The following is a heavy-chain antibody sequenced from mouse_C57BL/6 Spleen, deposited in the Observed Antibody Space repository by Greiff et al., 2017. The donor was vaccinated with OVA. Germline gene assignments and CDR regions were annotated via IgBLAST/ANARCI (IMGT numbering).Heavy chain of an antibody. CDR2: IYPGDGDT. CDR3: ARDYIITTLFDY. CDR1: GYAFSSSW. J-gene: IGHJ2*01. D-gene: IGHD2-4*01. Sequence: QVQLKDSGPELVKPGASVKISCKASGYAFSSSWMNWVKQRPGKGLEWIGRIYPGDGDTNYNGKFKGKATLTADKSSSTAYMQLSSLTSEDSAVYFCARDYIITTLFDYWGQGTTLTVSS. V-gene: IGHV1-82*01.